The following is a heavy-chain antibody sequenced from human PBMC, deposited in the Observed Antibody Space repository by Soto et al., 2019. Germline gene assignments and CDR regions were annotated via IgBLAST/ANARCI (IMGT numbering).Heavy chain of an antibody. V-gene: IGHV3-49*03. Sequence: PGGSLRLSCTASGFTFGDYAMSWFRQAPGKGLEWVGFIRSKAYGGTTEYAASVKGRFTISRDDSKSIAYLQMNSLKTEDTAVYYCTRNVDTAMSVLGARDAFDIWGQGTMVTVSS. D-gene: IGHD5-18*01. CDR2: IRSKAYGGTT. J-gene: IGHJ3*02. CDR1: GFTFGDYA. CDR3: TRNVDTAMSVLGARDAFDI.